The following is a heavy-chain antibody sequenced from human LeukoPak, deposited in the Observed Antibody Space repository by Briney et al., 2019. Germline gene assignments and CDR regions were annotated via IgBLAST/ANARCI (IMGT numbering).Heavy chain of an antibody. V-gene: IGHV1-18*01. CDR1: GYTFTIYG. CDR2: ISAYNGNT. CDR3: ARARGYSGYHPIDY. D-gene: IGHD5-12*01. J-gene: IGHJ4*02. Sequence: AASVKVSCKASGYTFTIYGISWVRQAPGQGLVWMGWISAYNGNTNYAQKLQGRVTMTRDTSTSTFYMELSSLRSEDTAVYYCARARGYSGYHPIDYWGQGTLVTVSS.